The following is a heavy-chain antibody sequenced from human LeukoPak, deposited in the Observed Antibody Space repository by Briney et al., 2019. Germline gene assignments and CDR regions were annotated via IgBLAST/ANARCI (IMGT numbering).Heavy chain of an antibody. V-gene: IGHV4-59*01. D-gene: IGHD3-10*01. CDR3: ARVSVRGVITYFDY. CDR1: GGCISSYY. J-gene: IGHJ4*02. CDR2: IYYSGST. Sequence: SETLSLTCTVSGGCISSYYWSWIRQPPGKGLEWIGYIYYSGSTNYNPSLKSRVTISVDTSKNQFSLKLSSVTAADTAVYYCARVSVRGVITYFDYWGQGTLVTVSS.